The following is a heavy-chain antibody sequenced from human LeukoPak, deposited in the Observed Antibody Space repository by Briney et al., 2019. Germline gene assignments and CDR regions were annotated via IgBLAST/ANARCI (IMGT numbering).Heavy chain of an antibody. CDR1: GGSFSGYY. CDR2: INHSGST. V-gene: IGHV4-34*01. CDR3: ARVLTATPYFDY. J-gene: IGHJ4*02. D-gene: IGHD5-18*01. Sequence: SETLSLTCAVYGGSFSGYYWSWICQPPGKGLEWIGEINHSGSTNYNPSLKSRVTISVDTSKNQFSLKLSSVTAADTAVYYCARVLTATPYFDYWGQGTLVTVSS.